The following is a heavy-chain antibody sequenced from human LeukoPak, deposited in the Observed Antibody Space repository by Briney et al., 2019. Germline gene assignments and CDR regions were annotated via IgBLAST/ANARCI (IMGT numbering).Heavy chain of an antibody. CDR1: GFTFSRYW. D-gene: IGHD3-16*02. Sequence: GGSLRLSCAASGFTFSRYWMSWVRQAPGKGLEWVANIKQDGSEKYYVDSVKGRFTISRDNAKNSLYLQMNSLRAEDTAVYYCARGAFMITFEGVIGNDVFDIWGQGTMVTVSS. V-gene: IGHV3-7*01. J-gene: IGHJ3*02. CDR2: IKQDGSEK. CDR3: ARGAFMITFEGVIGNDVFDI.